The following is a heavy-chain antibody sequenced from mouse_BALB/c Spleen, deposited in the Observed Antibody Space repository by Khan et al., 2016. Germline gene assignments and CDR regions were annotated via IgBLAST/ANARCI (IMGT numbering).Heavy chain of an antibody. V-gene: IGHV3-2*02. CDR2: ISYSGST. CDR1: GYSITSDYT. J-gene: IGHJ2*01. D-gene: IGHD1-2*01. CDR3: AVIHYYGYFDY. Sequence: EVELVESGPGLVKPSQSLSLTCTVTGYSITSDYTWNWIRQFPGNKLEWMGYISYSGSTIYNPSLKSRISITRDTSKNQFFLQLNSVTTEDTATYYCAVIHYYGYFDYWGQGTTLTVSS.